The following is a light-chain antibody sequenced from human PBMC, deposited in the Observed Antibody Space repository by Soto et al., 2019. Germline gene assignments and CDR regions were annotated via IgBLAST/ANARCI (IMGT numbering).Light chain of an antibody. Sequence: IVMTQSPATLSVSPGERAILSCRASQTISTNLAWYQHKPGQTPRLLIYGASTRATGVPARFSGSGSGTEFTLTISSLQSEDFAVYYCQQYNNYYTFGQGTKLEIK. J-gene: IGKJ2*01. CDR2: GAS. CDR3: QQYNNYYT. V-gene: IGKV3-15*01. CDR1: QTISTN.